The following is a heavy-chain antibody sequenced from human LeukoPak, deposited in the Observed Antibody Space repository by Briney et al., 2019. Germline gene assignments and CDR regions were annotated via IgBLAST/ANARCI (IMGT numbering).Heavy chain of an antibody. CDR3: ASVTSPQAYWFGELLKGYFDY. CDR2: IYYSGST. CDR1: GVSISSSSYY. J-gene: IGHJ4*02. D-gene: IGHD3-10*01. V-gene: IGHV4-39*01. Sequence: SETLSLTCTVSGVSISSSSYYWGWIRQPPGKGLEWIGSIYYSGSTYYNPSLKSRVTISVDTSKNQFSLKLSSVTAADTAVYYCASVTSPQAYWFGELLKGYFDYWGQGTLVTVSS.